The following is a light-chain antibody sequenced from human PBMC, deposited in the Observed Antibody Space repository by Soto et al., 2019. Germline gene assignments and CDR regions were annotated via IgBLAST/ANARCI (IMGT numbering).Light chain of an antibody. V-gene: IGKV3-11*01. CDR1: QSVSSY. CDR2: DAS. Sequence: EIVLTQSPATLSLSPGERATLSCRASQSVSSYLAWYQHKPGQAPRLLIYDASNRATGILARFSGSGSGTDFTLTISSLEPEDFAVYYCQQRSNWPLTFGGGTKVEIK. CDR3: QQRSNWPLT. J-gene: IGKJ4*01.